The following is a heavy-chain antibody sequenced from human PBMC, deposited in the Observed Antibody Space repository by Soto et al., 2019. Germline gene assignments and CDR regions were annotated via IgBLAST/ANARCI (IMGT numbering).Heavy chain of an antibody. J-gene: IGHJ6*03. Sequence: GGSLTPSCPAAVFRFSGYWMSWVRQAPGKGLEWVANIKQDGSEKYYVDSVKGRFTISRDNAKNSLNLQMNSLRAEDTAVYYCARIYSGYDYYYYYYMDVGGKGTTVTVSS. CDR1: VFRFSGYW. CDR3: ARIYSGYDYYYYYYMDV. V-gene: IGHV3-7*01. CDR2: IKQDGSEK. D-gene: IGHD5-12*01.